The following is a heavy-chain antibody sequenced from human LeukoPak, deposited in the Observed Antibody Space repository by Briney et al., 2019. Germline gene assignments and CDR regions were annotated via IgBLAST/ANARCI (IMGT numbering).Heavy chain of an antibody. V-gene: IGHV3-23*01. CDR3: AKSYDYIWGSYRTEYFQH. Sequence: GGSLRLSCAASGFTFSVYAMTWVRQAPGKGLEWISTITSSGSTYYADSVKGRFTISRDNSKNTLYLQMNSLRAEDTAVYYCAKSYDYIWGSYRTEYFQHWGQGTLVTVSS. CDR2: ITSSGST. J-gene: IGHJ1*01. CDR1: GFTFSVYA. D-gene: IGHD3-16*02.